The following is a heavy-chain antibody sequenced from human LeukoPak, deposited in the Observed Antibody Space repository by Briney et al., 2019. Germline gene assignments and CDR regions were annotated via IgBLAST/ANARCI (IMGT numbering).Heavy chain of an antibody. J-gene: IGHJ5*02. CDR2: ISPNSGGT. CDR3: ARGPNAGWNYVWFDN. V-gene: IGHV1-2*02. CDR1: GYTFTGYY. D-gene: IGHD1-7*01. Sequence: ASVKVSCKASGYTFTGYYMHWVRQAPGQGVEWMGWISPNSGGTNCAQKFQGRVTITRDTSISTAYMEVYSLRSDHTAVYSCARGPNAGWNYVWFDNWGQGTLVTVSS.